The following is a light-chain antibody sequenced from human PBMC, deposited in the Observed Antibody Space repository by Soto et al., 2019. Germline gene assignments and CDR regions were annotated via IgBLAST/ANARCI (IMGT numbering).Light chain of an antibody. CDR1: QDLDNY. CDR3: QQLNGSPPIT. CDR2: GAY. J-gene: IGKJ5*01. Sequence: DIQLSQSPSLLSASIGDRVTITCRASQDLDNYLAWYRQTPGVAPKLLIYGAYTLQSGVPRRSSGAGSGTEVSLTISSLQLEDFAIYYCQQLNGSPPITFGQGTRVYIK. V-gene: IGKV1-9*01.